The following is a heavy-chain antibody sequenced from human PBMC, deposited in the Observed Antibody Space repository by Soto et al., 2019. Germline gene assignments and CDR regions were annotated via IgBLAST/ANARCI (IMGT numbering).Heavy chain of an antibody. D-gene: IGHD6-19*01. CDR2: IRSKANSYAT. J-gene: IGHJ6*02. V-gene: IGHV3-73*01. Sequence: GGSLRLSCAASGFTFSGSAMHWVRQASGKGLEWVGRIRSKANSYATAYAASVKGRFTISRDDSKNTAYLQMNSLKTEDTAVYYCTIAVAGTRYYYYGMDVWGQGTTVTVSS. CDR3: TIAVAGTRYYYYGMDV. CDR1: GFTFSGSA.